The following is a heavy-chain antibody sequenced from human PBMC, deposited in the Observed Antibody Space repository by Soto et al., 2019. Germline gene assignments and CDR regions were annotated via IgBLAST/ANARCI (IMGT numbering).Heavy chain of an antibody. CDR3: AMLGGWSGGSSGMDV. CDR2: IRRKANSYTT. D-gene: IGHD6-19*01. J-gene: IGHJ6*01. Sequence: ESGGGLVQPGGSLRLSCAASGLIFSDYHMDWVRQAPGKGLEWVGRIRRKANSYTTEYAASVKGRFTISRDDSKNSLYLQMNSLKIEDTAVYYCAMLGGWSGGSSGMDVWGQGTTVTVSS. V-gene: IGHV3-72*01. CDR1: GLIFSDYH.